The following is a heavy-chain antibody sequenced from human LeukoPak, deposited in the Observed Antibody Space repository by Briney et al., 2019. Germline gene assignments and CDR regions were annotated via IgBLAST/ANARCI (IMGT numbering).Heavy chain of an antibody. D-gene: IGHD4-11*01. V-gene: IGHV3-33*06. CDR2: IWSDGSDK. Sequence: GGSLRLSCAASGFTFSHYGMHWVRQTQGAGLGWVAAIWSDGSDKYYAKSVKGRFTISRDNSKNSLFLQMNSLRAEDTAVYYCAKDAQRGFDYSNSLQNWGQGILVTVSP. CDR1: GFTFSHYG. CDR3: AKDAQRGFDYSNSLQN. J-gene: IGHJ1*01.